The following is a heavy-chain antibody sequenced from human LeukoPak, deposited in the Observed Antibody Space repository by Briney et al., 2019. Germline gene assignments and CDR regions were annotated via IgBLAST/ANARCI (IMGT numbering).Heavy chain of an antibody. V-gene: IGHV1-2*02. CDR3: ARPTGGYYYYYGMDV. J-gene: IGHJ6*02. CDR1: GYTFTGYY. Sequence: GASVTVSCKASGYTFTGYYMHWVRQAPGQGLERMGWINPNSGGTNYAQKFQGRVTMTRDTSISTAYMELSRLRSDDTAVYYCARPTGGYYYYYGMDVWGQGTTVTVSS. CDR2: INPNSGGT.